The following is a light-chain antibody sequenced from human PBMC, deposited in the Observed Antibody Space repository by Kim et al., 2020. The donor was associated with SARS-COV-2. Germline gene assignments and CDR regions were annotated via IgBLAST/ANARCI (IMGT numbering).Light chain of an antibody. CDR3: QQYNSYRYT. CDR2: KAS. CDR1: QSISSW. J-gene: IGKJ2*01. V-gene: IGKV1-5*03. Sequence: DIQMTQSPSTLSASVGDRVTITCRASQSISSWLAWYQQKPGKAPKLLIYKASSLESGVPSRFSGSGSGTEFTLTISSLQPDDFATYYCQQYNSYRYTSGQGTKLEI.